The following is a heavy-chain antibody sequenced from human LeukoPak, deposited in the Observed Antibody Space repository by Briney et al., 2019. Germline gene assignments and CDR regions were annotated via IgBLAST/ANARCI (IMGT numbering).Heavy chain of an antibody. Sequence: PSETLSLTCTVSGGSIRSTSYYWGWIRQPPGKGLEWIGSIYYSGSTYYNPSLKSRVTISVDTSKNQFSLKLSSVTAADTAVYYCARRSSISGSSWYLPGIYYFDYWGQGTLVTVSS. CDR1: GGSIRSTSYY. D-gene: IGHD6-13*01. V-gene: IGHV4-39*01. CDR2: IYYSGST. CDR3: ARRSSISGSSWYLPGIYYFDY. J-gene: IGHJ4*02.